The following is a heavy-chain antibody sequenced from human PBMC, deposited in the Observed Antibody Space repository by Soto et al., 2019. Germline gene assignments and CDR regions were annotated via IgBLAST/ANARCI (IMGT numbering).Heavy chain of an antibody. D-gene: IGHD1-26*01. J-gene: IGHJ6*02. CDR2: INPNSGGT. CDR3: AREKWEQTYYYGMDV. CDR1: GYTFTGYY. Sequence: ASVKVSCKVSGYTFTGYYMHWVRQAPGQGLEWMGWINPNSGGTNYAQKFQGRVTMTRDTSISTAYMELSRLRSDDTAVYYCAREKWEQTYYYGMDVWGQGTTVTVS. V-gene: IGHV1-2*02.